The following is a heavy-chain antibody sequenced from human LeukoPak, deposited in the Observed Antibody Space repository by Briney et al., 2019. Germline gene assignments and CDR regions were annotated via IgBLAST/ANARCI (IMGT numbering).Heavy chain of an antibody. Sequence: GGSLRLSCAASGFSFSSCSMNWARQAPGKGLEWISYISSSGNPINYADSVEGRFTIPRDNAKNSLYLQMNSLRAEDTAIYYCARGASYGSGSHYYFDYWGQGTLVTVSS. CDR2: ISSSGNPI. V-gene: IGHV3-48*01. CDR1: GFSFSSCS. J-gene: IGHJ4*02. D-gene: IGHD3-10*01. CDR3: ARGASYGSGSHYYFDY.